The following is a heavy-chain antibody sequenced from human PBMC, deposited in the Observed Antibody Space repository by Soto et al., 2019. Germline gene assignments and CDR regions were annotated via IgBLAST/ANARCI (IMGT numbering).Heavy chain of an antibody. D-gene: IGHD4-4*01. J-gene: IGHJ6*03. CDR1: GGSISSYY. Sequence: SETLSLTCTVSGGSISSYYWSWIRQPPGKGLEWIGYIYYSGSTNYNPSLKSRVTISVDTSKNQFSLKLSSVTAADTAVYYCARGLSDYSKGYYYYYYYMDVWGKGTTVTVSS. CDR2: IYYSGST. CDR3: ARGLSDYSKGYYYYYYYMDV. V-gene: IGHV4-59*01.